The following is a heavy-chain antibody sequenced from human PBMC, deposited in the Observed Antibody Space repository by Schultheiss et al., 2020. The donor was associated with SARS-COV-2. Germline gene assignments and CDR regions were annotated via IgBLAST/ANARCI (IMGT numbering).Heavy chain of an antibody. J-gene: IGHJ4*02. V-gene: IGHV1-69*13. CDR3: ARASRVVVAATPFDY. CDR1: GGTFSSYA. Sequence: SVKVSCKASGGTFSSYAISWVRQAPGQGLEWMGGIIPIFGTANYAQKFQGRVTITADESTSTAYMELSSLRAEDTAVYYCARASRVVVAATPFDYWGQGTLVTVSS. D-gene: IGHD2-15*01. CDR2: IIPIFGTA.